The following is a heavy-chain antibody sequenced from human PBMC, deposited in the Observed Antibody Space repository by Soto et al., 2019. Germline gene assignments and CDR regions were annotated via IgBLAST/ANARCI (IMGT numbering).Heavy chain of an antibody. J-gene: IGHJ4*02. D-gene: IGHD2-8*01. CDR3: GKESYIRLTDFDY. V-gene: IGHV3-23*01. CDR2: IGGSGDDT. Sequence: EVQVLASGGGLVQPGGSLRLSCAASGFTFSSCAMSWVRQAPGKGLEWVSGIGGSGDDTEYTDSVKGRFTIYRDKSKNHQYRQMNSLRLQDTALYYCGKESYIRLTDFDYWGQGSLVTVSS. CDR1: GFTFSSCA.